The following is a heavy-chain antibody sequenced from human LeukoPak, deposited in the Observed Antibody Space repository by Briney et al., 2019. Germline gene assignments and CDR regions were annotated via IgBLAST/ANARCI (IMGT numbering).Heavy chain of an antibody. CDR1: GYTFTSYD. V-gene: IGHV1-8*01. D-gene: IGHD2-2*01. J-gene: IGHJ6*03. Sequence: ASVKVSCKASGYTFTSYDINWVRPATGKGLEWMGWMNPNSGNTGYAQKFQGRVTMTRNTSISTAYMELSSLRSEDTAVYYCARWPGVVPAALHHYYYYYMDVWGKGTTVTVSS. CDR3: ARWPGVVPAALHHYYYYYMDV. CDR2: MNPNSGNT.